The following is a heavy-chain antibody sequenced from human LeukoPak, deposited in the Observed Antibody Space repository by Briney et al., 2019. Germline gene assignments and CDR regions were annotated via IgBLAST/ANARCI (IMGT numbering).Heavy chain of an antibody. J-gene: IGHJ4*02. V-gene: IGHV4-4*02. CDR2: IYNSGST. CDR3: ARDAKYYYGSRTYFFFEY. CDR1: GGSISSSNW. D-gene: IGHD3-10*01. Sequence: SGTLSLSCAVSGGSISSSNWWSWVRQPPGKGLEGLGEIYNSGSTNYNPSLKSRVTISVDKSKNHFSLKQSSVTAADTAVYYCARDAKYYYGSRTYFFFEYWGQGTLLTVSS.